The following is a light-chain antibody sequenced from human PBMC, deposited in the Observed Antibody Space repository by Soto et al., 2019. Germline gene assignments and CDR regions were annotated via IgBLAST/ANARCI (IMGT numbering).Light chain of an antibody. CDR3: QQSLSSPPT. CDR1: RSIGNY. CDR2: SAS. Sequence: DIQVTQSPSSLSAFVGDRVTITCRASRSIGNYLNWYQQKPGKAPKLLIYSASSLQSGVPSRFNGSGSGTDFNLTLSSLQPEDFATYFCQQSLSSPPTFGGGTKVEI. J-gene: IGKJ4*01. V-gene: IGKV1-39*01.